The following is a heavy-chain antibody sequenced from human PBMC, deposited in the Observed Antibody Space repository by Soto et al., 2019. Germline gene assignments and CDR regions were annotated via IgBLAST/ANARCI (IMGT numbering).Heavy chain of an antibody. CDR2: INPSGGST. CDR3: ARDKVGATQSYYYYGMDV. Sequence: ASVKVSCKASGYTFTSYYMHWVRQAPGQGLEWMGIINPSGGSTSYAQKFKGRVTMTRDTSTSTLYMKLSSLRSEDTAVYYCARDKVGATQSYYYYGMDVWGQGTTVTVSS. CDR1: GYTFTSYY. D-gene: IGHD1-26*01. V-gene: IGHV1-46*01. J-gene: IGHJ6*02.